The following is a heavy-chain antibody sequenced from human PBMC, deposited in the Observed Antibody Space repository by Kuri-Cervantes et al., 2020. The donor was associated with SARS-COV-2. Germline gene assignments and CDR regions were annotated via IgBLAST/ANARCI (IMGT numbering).Heavy chain of an antibody. J-gene: IGHJ3*02. CDR1: GGSISSSSYY. V-gene: IGHV4-39*01. CDR3: ARLSTPKDAFDI. Sequence: SETLSLTCTVSGGSISSSSYYWGWIRQPPGKGLEWIGSIYYSGSTYYNPSLKSRVTISVDTSKNQFSLKMSSVTAADTAVYYCARLSTPKDAFDIWGQGTMVTVSS. CDR2: IYYSGST. D-gene: IGHD3-16*02.